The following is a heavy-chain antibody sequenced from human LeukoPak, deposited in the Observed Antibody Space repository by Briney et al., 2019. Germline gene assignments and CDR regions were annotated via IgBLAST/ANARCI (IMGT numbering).Heavy chain of an antibody. CDR1: GFTFSSAW. J-gene: IGHJ4*02. CDR3: TRRSSAAGRRYFDY. D-gene: IGHD6-13*01. Sequence: GGSLRLSCAASGFTFSSAWMNWVRQAPGKGLEWVGRIKSETDGGTTDYAAPVKGTFTISRDDSENTLYLQMNSLKTEDTAVYYCTRRSSAAGRRYFDYWGRGTLVTVSS. CDR2: IKSETDGGTT. V-gene: IGHV3-15*07.